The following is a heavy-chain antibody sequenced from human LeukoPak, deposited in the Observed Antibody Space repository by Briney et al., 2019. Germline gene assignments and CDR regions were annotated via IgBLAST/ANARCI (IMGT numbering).Heavy chain of an antibody. V-gene: IGHV4-34*01. CDR2: VNHSGST. J-gene: IGHJ4*02. CDR3: ARAGTAMVDY. D-gene: IGHD5-18*01. CDR1: GGSFSGYY. Sequence: SETLTLTCAVCGGSFSGYYWSWMRQPSGKGLEWIGEVNHSGSTNYNPSLKSRVTISVDTSKNQFSLKLSSVTAADTAVYYCARAGTAMVDYWGQGTLVTVSS.